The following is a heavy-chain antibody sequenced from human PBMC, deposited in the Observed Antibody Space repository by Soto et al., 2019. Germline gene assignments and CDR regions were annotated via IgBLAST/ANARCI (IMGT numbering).Heavy chain of an antibody. CDR2: ISSNGGST. D-gene: IGHD1-26*01. CDR3: VKSIVGATGPWYFDL. J-gene: IGHJ2*01. Sequence: GGSLRLSYSASGFTFSNYAMHWVRQAPGKGLEYVSAISSNGGSTYYADSVKGRFTISRDNSKNTLYLQMSSLRAEDTAVYYCVKSIVGATGPWYFDLWGRGTLVTVS. CDR1: GFTFSNYA. V-gene: IGHV3-64D*08.